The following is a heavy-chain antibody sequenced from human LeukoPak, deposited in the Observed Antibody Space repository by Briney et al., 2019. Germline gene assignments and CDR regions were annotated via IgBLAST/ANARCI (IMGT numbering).Heavy chain of an antibody. CDR1: GFTFANYA. Sequence: GGSLRLSCAASGFTFANYAMSWVRQAPGKGLEWVSAITPAGTTFYADIVKGRFSVSRDDSKNTLSLQMNSLRAEGTAVYYCVKESPYPEGSTARIYYFDNWGQGTLVTVSS. CDR3: VKESPYPEGSTARIYYFDN. J-gene: IGHJ4*02. D-gene: IGHD2-2*01. CDR2: ITPAGTT. V-gene: IGHV3-23*01.